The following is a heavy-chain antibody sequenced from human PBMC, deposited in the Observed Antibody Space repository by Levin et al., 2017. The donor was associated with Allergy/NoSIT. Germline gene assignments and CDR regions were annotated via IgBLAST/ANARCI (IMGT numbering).Heavy chain of an antibody. CDR2: INPNSGGT. D-gene: IGHD4-17*01. Sequence: AASVKVSCKASGYTFTGYYMHWVRQAPGQGLEWMGWINPNSGGTNYAQKFQGRVTMTRDTSISTAYMELSRLRSDDTAVYYCARDTQDYEVWFDPWGQGTLVTVSS. V-gene: IGHV1-2*02. CDR3: ARDTQDYEVWFDP. CDR1: GYTFTGYY. J-gene: IGHJ5*02.